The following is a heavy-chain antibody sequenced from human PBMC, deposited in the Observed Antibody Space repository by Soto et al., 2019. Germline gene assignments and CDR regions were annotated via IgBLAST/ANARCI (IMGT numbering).Heavy chain of an antibody. V-gene: IGHV3-21*01. J-gene: IGHJ6*02. D-gene: IGHD2-15*01. Sequence: GGSLRLSCAASGFTFSSYSMNWVRQAPGKGLEWVSSISSSSSYIYYADSVKGRFTISRDNAKNSLYLQMNSLRAEDTAVYYCAREGGYCSGGSCPGEYYYYGMDVWGQGTTVTVSS. CDR1: GFTFSSYS. CDR2: ISSSSSYI. CDR3: AREGGYCSGGSCPGEYYYYGMDV.